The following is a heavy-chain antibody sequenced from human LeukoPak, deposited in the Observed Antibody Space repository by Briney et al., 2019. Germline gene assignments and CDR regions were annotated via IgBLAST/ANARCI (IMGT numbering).Heavy chain of an antibody. D-gene: IGHD3-3*01. CDR1: GGSISSGDYS. Sequence: SETLSLTCAVSGGSISSGDYSWSWIRQPPGKGLEWIGYIYHSGSTYYNPSLESRVTISVDRSKNQFSLKLSSVTAADTAVYYCARGGLRVSGIFGVVTRPYYYFDYWGQGTLVTVSS. CDR3: ARGGLRVSGIFGVVTRPYYYFDY. J-gene: IGHJ4*02. CDR2: IYHSGST. V-gene: IGHV4-30-2*01.